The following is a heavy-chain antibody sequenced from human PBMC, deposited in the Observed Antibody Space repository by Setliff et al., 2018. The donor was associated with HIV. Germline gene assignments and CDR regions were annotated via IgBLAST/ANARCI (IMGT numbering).Heavy chain of an antibody. Sequence: SETLSLTCTVSGGSISSGYYYWSWIRQHPGKGLEWIGYIYYSGNPFYNPSLRSRVTISLDTSKNQFFLNLSSVTATDSAVYYCARLGRPYSGQGWFDPWGQGTLVTVSS. CDR2: IYYSGNP. V-gene: IGHV4-30-4*02. CDR3: ARLGRPYSGQGWFDP. D-gene: IGHD5-12*01. J-gene: IGHJ5*02. CDR1: GGSISSGYYY.